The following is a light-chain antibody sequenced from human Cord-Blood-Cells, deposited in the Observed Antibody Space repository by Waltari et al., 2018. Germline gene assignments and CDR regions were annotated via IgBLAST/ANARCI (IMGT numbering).Light chain of an antibody. CDR3: QQYNSYSIT. J-gene: IGKJ5*01. V-gene: IGKV1-5*03. Sequence: DIQMTQSPSTLSASVGDRVTLTCRASQSISSWLAWYQQKPGKDPKLLIYKASSLESGVPSRFSGSGSGTEFSLTISSLQPDDFATYYCQQYNSYSITFGQGTRLEIK. CDR1: QSISSW. CDR2: KAS.